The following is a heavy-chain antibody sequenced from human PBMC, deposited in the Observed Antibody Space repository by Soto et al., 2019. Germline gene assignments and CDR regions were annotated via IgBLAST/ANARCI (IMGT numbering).Heavy chain of an antibody. CDR1: GFTFSSYG. CDR2: IWYDGSNK. Sequence: LRLSCAASGFTFSSYGMHLVRQAPGNWLEWVAVIWYDGSNKYYADSVKGRFTISRDNSKNTLYLQMNSLRAEDTAVYYCARDRLGYYYDSSGPDYWGQGTLVTVSS. V-gene: IGHV3-33*08. CDR3: ARDRLGYYYDSSGPDY. J-gene: IGHJ4*02. D-gene: IGHD3-22*01.